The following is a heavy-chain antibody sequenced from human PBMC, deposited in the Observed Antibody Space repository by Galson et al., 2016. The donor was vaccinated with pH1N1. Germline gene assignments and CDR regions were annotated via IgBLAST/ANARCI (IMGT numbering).Heavy chain of an antibody. D-gene: IGHD2/OR15-2a*01. V-gene: IGHV3-21*04. J-gene: IGHJ6*02. CDR3: AKTFMGVAYYYGMDV. Sequence: SLRLSCAASGFLFSGYTMNWIRQAPGKGPEWVSSISSTGRNIYSADSLKGRFTISRDNAKNSLYLQMNSLRAEDTALYYCAKTFMGVAYYYGMDVWGQGTTVTVSS. CDR1: GFLFSGYT. CDR2: ISSTGRNI.